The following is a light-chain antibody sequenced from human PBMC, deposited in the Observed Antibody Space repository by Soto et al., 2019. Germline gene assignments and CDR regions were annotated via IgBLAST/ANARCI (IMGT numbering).Light chain of an antibody. J-gene: IGKJ1*01. CDR1: QSVDNNH. CDR2: GAS. CDR3: QQYSSWPPWT. V-gene: IGKV3-20*01. Sequence: TVLTQSPDTLYFSPGERATLSCRASQSVDNNHVALYQQRRGLPPRLLIYGASNRATGIPDRFSGSGSGTDFSLPISSFQSEEYAVYYCQQYSSWPPWTFGQGTKVDIK.